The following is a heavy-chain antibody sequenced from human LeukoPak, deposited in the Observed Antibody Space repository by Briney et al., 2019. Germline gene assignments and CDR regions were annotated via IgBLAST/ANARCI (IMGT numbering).Heavy chain of an antibody. CDR2: ISGSGGAT. J-gene: IGHJ3*02. D-gene: IGHD3-10*01. Sequence: GGSLRLSCSASGFTFNNFAMSWVRQAPGKGLEWVSSISGSGGATYYADSVKGRFTISRDNSKNTLYLQMNSLRAEDTAVYYCAKIGSAPLWFGERMGAFDIWGQGTMVTVSS. CDR1: GFTFNNFA. V-gene: IGHV3-23*01. CDR3: AKIGSAPLWFGERMGAFDI.